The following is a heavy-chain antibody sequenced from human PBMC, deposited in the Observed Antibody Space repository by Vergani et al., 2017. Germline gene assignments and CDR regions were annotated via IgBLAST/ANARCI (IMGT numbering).Heavy chain of an antibody. J-gene: IGHJ4*02. V-gene: IGHV1-2*02. CDR1: GYTFTGYY. CDR2: INPNSGGT. CDR3: ARVIVGCSRTNCFADH. Sequence: QVQLVQSGAEVKKPGASVKVSCKAAGYTFTGYYMHWVRQDPGQGLEWMGWINPNSGGTNYAQKFQGRVTMTRDTSISTAYMELTRLRPDDTAIYYCARVIVGCSRTNCFADHWCQGTMVTVAS. D-gene: IGHD2-2*01.